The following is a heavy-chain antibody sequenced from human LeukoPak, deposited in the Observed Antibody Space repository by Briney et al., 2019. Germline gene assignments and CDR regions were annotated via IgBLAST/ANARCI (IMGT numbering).Heavy chain of an antibody. D-gene: IGHD3-3*01. CDR3: ARDRGELRFLEWFAYYYYYMDV. J-gene: IGHJ6*03. CDR2: ISAYNGNT. V-gene: IGHV1-18*01. Sequence: GASVKVSCKASGYTFTSYGISWVRQAPGQGLEWMGWISAYNGNTNYAQKLQGRVTMTTDTSTSTAYMELRSLRSDDTAVYYCARDRGELRFLEWFAYYYYYMDVWGKWTTVTVSS. CDR1: GYTFTSYG.